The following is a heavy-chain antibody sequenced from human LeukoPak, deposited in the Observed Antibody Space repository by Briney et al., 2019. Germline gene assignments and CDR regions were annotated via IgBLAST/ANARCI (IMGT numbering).Heavy chain of an antibody. CDR1: GFTFSSYS. CDR2: ISSSSSYI. CDR3: ARDRSLTYDYVWGSYRSRYDAFDS. D-gene: IGHD3-16*02. V-gene: IGHV3-21*01. Sequence: PGGSLRLSCAASGFTFSSYSMNWVRQAPGKGLEWVSSISSSSSYIYYADSVKGRFTISRDNAKNSLYLQMNSLRAEDTAVYDCARDRSLTYDYVWGSYRSRYDAFDSWVQGTMVTVSS. J-gene: IGHJ3*02.